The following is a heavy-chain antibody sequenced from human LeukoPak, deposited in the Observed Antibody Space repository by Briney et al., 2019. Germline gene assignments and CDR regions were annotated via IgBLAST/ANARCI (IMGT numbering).Heavy chain of an antibody. J-gene: IGHJ4*02. CDR1: GFSLSTSGVG. CDR2: ISWDDDK. D-gene: IGHD2-15*01. V-gene: IGHV2-5*02. CDR3: AHSLGRCSGGNCYIYFDY. Sequence: SGPTLANPTQTLTLTCTFSGFSLSTSGVGVGWIRQPPEKALEWLAVISWDDDKRYSPSLKSRLTITKDTSKNQVVLTMTNIDPVDTPTYYCAHSLGRCSGGNCYIYFDYWGQGTLVTVSS.